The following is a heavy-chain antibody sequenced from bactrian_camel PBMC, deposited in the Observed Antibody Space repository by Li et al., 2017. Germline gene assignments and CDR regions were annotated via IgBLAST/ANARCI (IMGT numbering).Heavy chain of an antibody. CDR2: IDSDGST. J-gene: IGHJ6*01. Sequence: HVQLVESGGGSVQAGGSLRLSCTGSEFKGRNNYMGWFRQAPGKECEGVAAIDSDGSTSYTDSVKGRFAISKDSAKNTTYLQMNNLKPEDTATYYCAAFPVLTPDLCITVVVSARRLSSETDFGYWGQGTQVTVS. CDR3: AAFPVLTPDLCITVVVSARRLSSETDFGY. V-gene: IGHV3S53*01. CDR1: EFKGRNNY. D-gene: IGHD1*01.